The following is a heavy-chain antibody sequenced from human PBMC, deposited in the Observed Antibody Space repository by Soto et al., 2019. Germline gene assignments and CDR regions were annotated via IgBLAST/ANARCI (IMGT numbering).Heavy chain of an antibody. J-gene: IGHJ5*02. CDR1: GFKFDDYS. D-gene: IGHD4-17*01. CDR3: AAADYGDFPNWFDP. V-gene: IGHV3-43*01. Sequence: EVQLVESGGAVVQPGGSLRLSCATSGFKFDDYSMHWVRQPPGKGLEWVSLISWDGNRTYYADSVRGRFTISRDSSKNSLYLQMNSLRTEDTALYYCAAADYGDFPNWFDPWGQGTLVTVSS. CDR2: ISWDGNRT.